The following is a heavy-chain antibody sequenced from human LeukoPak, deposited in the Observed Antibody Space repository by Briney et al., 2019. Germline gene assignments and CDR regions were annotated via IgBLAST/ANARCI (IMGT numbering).Heavy chain of an antibody. CDR1: GFTFSNAW. J-gene: IGHJ4*02. CDR2: IKSKTDGGTT. CDR3: TASLSSTSRGY. Sequence: PRGSLRLSCAASGFTFSNAWMSWVRQAPGKGLEWVGRIKSKTDGGTTDYAAPVKGRFTISRDDSKNTLYLQMNSLKTEDTAVYYCTASLSSTSRGYWGQGTLVTVSS. V-gene: IGHV3-15*01. D-gene: IGHD2-2*01.